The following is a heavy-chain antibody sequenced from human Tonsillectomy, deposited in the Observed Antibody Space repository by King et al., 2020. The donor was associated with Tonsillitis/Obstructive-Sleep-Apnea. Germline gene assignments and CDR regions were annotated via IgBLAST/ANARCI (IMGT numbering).Heavy chain of an antibody. J-gene: IGHJ4*02. CDR2: ITQDGSGK. Sequence: VQLVESGGGLVQPGGSLRLSCAASGFTFSSYWMSWVRQAPGKGLEWVANITQDGSGKYYVDSVKGRFTISRDNAKNSLYLQMNGLRAEDTAVYYCARDRGDSYYDFWSGYYSLDYWGQGTLVTVSS. D-gene: IGHD3-3*01. V-gene: IGHV3-7*04. CDR1: GFTFSSYW. CDR3: ARDRGDSYYDFWSGYYSLDY.